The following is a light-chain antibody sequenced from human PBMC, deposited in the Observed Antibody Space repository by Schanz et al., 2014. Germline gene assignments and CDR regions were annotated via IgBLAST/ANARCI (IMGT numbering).Light chain of an antibody. J-gene: IGLJ2*01. CDR3: SSYTSSAPLGVV. V-gene: IGLV2-11*01. Sequence: QSALTQPRSVSGSPGQSVTISCAGTSSDVGGHNYVSWYQQHPGKAPKLIIYDVSVRPSGVPDRFSGSKSVNTASLTISGLQAEDEADYYCSSYTSSAPLGVVFGGGTKVTVL. CDR2: DVS. CDR1: SSDVGGHNY.